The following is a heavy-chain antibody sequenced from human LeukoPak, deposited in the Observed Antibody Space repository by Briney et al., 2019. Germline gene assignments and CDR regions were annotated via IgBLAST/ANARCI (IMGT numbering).Heavy chain of an antibody. CDR3: AKDRVSPGFNLFDP. D-gene: IGHD2/OR15-2a*01. CDR1: GFTFSTYA. CDR2: INGRGDTT. V-gene: IGHV3-23*01. Sequence: PGGSLRLSCAASGFTFSTYAMSWVRQAPGKGPEWVSAINGRGDTTYYADSVKGRFTISRDTSKSTVFLQMNSLRTEDTALYYCAKDRVSPGFNLFDPWGQGTLVTVSS. J-gene: IGHJ5*02.